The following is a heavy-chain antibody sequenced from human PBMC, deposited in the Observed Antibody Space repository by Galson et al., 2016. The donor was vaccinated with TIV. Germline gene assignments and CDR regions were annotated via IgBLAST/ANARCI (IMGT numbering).Heavy chain of an antibody. D-gene: IGHD3-22*01. CDR1: GFSLNTDGMC. CDR3: ARISGYYDSSGHYIPRSFDY. J-gene: IGHJ4*02. Sequence: PALVKPTQTLTLTCTFSGFSLNTDGMCVNWTRQPPGKALEWLARIDWDDDKSYSPSLKTRLTISKDTSKNQVVLTMTNVDPVDTATYYCARISGYYDSSGHYIPRSFDYWGQGSLVTVAS. CDR2: IDWDDDK. V-gene: IGHV2-70*11.